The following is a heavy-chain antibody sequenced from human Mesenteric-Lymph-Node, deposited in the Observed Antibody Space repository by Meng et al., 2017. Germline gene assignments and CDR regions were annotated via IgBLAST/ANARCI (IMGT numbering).Heavy chain of an antibody. CDR2: IYPGNSHT. D-gene: IGHD4-17*01. CDR3: ARSQAYVTNEGSLGYYFDY. CDR1: CYIITNLW. J-gene: IGHJ4*02. V-gene: IGHV5-51*01. Sequence: GASLKTCCEGSCYIITNLWIGWVRQMPGKGLEWMGVIYPGNSHTTYSPSFQGQVTISADKSISTAYLQWSSLKASDTAMYYCARSQAYVTNEGSLGYYFDYWGQGTLVTVSS.